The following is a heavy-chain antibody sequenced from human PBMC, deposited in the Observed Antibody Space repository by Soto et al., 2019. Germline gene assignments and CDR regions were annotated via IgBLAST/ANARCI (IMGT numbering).Heavy chain of an antibody. D-gene: IGHD3-3*01. CDR1: GYTFTSCD. CDR2: MNPNSGNT. J-gene: IGHJ6*01. CDR3: ARGPYDXWSGYYGPLYYYYGMDV. Sequence: ASVKVSCKASGYTFTSCDINWVRQATGQGLEWMGWMNPNSGNTGYAQKFQGRVTMTRNTSISTAYKELSSLRSEDTAVYYCARGPYDXWSGYYGPLYYYYGMDVWGQGTTVTVSS. V-gene: IGHV1-8*01.